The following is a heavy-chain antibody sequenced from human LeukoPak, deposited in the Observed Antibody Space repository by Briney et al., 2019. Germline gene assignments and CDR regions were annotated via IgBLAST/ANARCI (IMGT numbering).Heavy chain of an antibody. D-gene: IGHD5-12*01. CDR2: IYYIGST. CDR3: ARHDIVSRAFDI. CDR1: GDSIGSYY. Sequence: SETLSLTCTVSGDSIGSYYWSWIRQPPGKGLGWIAYIYYIGSTDYNPSLKSRVTISVDTSKNQFSLKLSSVTAADTAVYYCARHDIVSRAFDIWDQGTMVTVSS. V-gene: IGHV4-59*08. J-gene: IGHJ3*02.